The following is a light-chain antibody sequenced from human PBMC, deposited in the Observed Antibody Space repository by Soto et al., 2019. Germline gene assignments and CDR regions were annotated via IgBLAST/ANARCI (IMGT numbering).Light chain of an antibody. CDR2: DAS. Sequence: EIVLTQSPATLSLSPGETATLSCRASQSVSDYLAWYQQKPGQTPRLLIYDASNRATGIPARFSGSGSGTDFTLTISSLEPEDFAVYYCQQRSNWPPYTFGQGTKVEIK. V-gene: IGKV3-11*01. J-gene: IGKJ2*01. CDR3: QQRSNWPPYT. CDR1: QSVSDY.